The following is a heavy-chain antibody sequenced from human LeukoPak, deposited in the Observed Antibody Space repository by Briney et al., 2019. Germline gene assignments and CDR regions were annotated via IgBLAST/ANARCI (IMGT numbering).Heavy chain of an antibody. CDR2: ISYDGSNK. J-gene: IGHJ4*02. CDR3: AKDRPNYDYVWGSYRSEPFDY. V-gene: IGHV3-30-3*01. D-gene: IGHD3-16*02. Sequence: GRSLRLSCAASGFTFSSYAMHWVRQAPGKGLEWVAVISYDGSNKYYADSVKGRFTISRDNSKNTLYLQMNSLRAEDTAVYYCAKDRPNYDYVWGSYRSEPFDYWGQGTLVTVSS. CDR1: GFTFSSYA.